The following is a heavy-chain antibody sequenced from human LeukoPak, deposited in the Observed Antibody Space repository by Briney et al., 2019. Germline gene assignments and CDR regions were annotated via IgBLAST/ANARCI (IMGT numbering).Heavy chain of an antibody. CDR2: INHSGST. CDR1: GGSISSYY. CDR3: ARLDVWGSYRPYYFDY. J-gene: IGHJ4*02. V-gene: IGHV4-34*01. Sequence: PSETLSLTCTVSGGSISSYYWSWIRQPPGKGLEWIGEINHSGSTNYNPSLKSRVTISVDTSKNQFSLKLSSVTAADTAVYYCARLDVWGSYRPYYFDYWGQGTLVTVSS. D-gene: IGHD3-16*02.